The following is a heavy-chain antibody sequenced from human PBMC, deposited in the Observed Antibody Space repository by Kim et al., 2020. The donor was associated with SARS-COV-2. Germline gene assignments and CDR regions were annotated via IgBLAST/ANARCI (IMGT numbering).Heavy chain of an antibody. V-gene: IGHV4-59*09. CDR3: ASGSSTSCHDY. Sequence: TNYNPTLKGRVTISVDTSKNQFSLRLSSVTAADTAGYYCASGSSTSCHDYLGQGTLVTVSS. D-gene: IGHD2-2*01. J-gene: IGHJ4*02. CDR2: T.